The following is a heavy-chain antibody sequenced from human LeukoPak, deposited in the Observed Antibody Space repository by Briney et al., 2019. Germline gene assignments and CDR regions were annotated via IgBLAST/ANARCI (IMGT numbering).Heavy chain of an antibody. CDR2: ISYDGSNK. J-gene: IGHJ6*02. CDR3: ASNFWSGYYTLYYYYGMDV. D-gene: IGHD3-3*01. V-gene: IGHV3-30-3*01. Sequence: GGSLRLSCAASGLTFSSYAMHWVRQAPGKGLEWVAVISYDGSNKYYADSVKGRFTISRDNSKNTLYLQMNSLRAEDTAVYYCASNFWSGYYTLYYYYGMDVWGQGTTVTVSS. CDR1: GLTFSSYA.